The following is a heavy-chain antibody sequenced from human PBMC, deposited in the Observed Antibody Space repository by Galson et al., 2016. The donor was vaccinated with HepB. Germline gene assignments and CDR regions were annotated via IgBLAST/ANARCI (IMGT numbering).Heavy chain of an antibody. V-gene: IGHV3-23*01. CDR3: AKRKDECTRTSCLDY. D-gene: IGHD2-2*01. CDR1: GFTFSSFP. Sequence: SLRLSCAASGFTFSSFPMAWVRQAPGKGLEWVSSITGSGVDTYYADSVRGRFTISRDNSKNTLYLQMNSLRTEDAAIYYCAKRKDECTRTSCLDYWGQGTLVTVSS. J-gene: IGHJ4*02. CDR2: ITGSGVDT.